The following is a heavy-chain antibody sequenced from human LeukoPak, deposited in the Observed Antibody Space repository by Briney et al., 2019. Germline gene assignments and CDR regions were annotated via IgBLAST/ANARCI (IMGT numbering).Heavy chain of an antibody. J-gene: IGHJ5*02. CDR3: ARGEKYCSGGSCRRNGPKNNWFDP. CDR2: ISSSSSPI. CDR1: GFTFSGYS. Sequence: GGSLRLSCAASGFTFSGYSMNWVRQAPGKGLEWVSYISSSSSPIYYADSVKGRFTISRDNAKNSLYLQMNSLRAEDTAVYYCARGEKYCSGGSCRRNGPKNNWFDPWGQGTLVTVSS. V-gene: IGHV3-48*01. D-gene: IGHD2-15*01.